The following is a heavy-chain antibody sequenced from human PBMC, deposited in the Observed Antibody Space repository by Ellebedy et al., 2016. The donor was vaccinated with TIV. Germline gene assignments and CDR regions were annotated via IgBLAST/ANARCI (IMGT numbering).Heavy chain of an antibody. CDR2: IIPSGGST. V-gene: IGHV1-46*01. Sequence: AASVKVSCKASGYTFTNYYIHWVRQAPGQGLEWLGIIIPSGGSTGYAQKFQGRVTMTRDTSTSTVYMELSSLQSEDTAVYYCARESQRGTSSRSHVDYWGQGTLVTVSS. CDR1: GYTFTNYY. J-gene: IGHJ4*02. D-gene: IGHD6-13*01. CDR3: ARESQRGTSSRSHVDY.